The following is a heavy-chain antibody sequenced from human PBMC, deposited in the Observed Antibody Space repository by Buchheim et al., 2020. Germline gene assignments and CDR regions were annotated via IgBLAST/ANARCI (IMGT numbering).Heavy chain of an antibody. Sequence: QVQLVESGGGVVQPGRSLRLSCAASGFTFSSYAMHWVRQAPGKGLEWVAVISYDGSNKYYADSVKGRFTISRDNSKNKLYLQMNSLRAEGTAVYYCARGAFWSGYYTDYYYYGMDVWGQGT. CDR2: ISYDGSNK. CDR3: ARGAFWSGYYTDYYYYGMDV. J-gene: IGHJ6*02. CDR1: GFTFSSYA. D-gene: IGHD3-3*01. V-gene: IGHV3-30*04.